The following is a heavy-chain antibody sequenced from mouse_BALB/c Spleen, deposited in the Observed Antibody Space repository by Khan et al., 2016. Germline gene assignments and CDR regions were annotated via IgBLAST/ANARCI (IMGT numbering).Heavy chain of an antibody. CDR3: ARVQQAVNY. CDR2: INSNGGST. D-gene: IGHD2-14*01. CDR1: GFTFSTYA. J-gene: IGHJ4*01. V-gene: IGHV5-6-3*01. Sequence: EVELVESGGGLVQPGGSLKLSCAASGFTFSTYAMSWVRQTPDKRLELVATINSNGGSTYYPDNVKGRFTISRANAKTPLYLQMSRLKSEDTAMYYCARVQQAVNYWGQGTSVTVS.